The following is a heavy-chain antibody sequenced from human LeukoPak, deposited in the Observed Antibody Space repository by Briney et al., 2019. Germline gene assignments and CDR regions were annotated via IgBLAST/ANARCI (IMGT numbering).Heavy chain of an antibody. J-gene: IGHJ4*02. CDR3: ARDDTRRGSRGYFDY. CDR1: GYTFTSYG. D-gene: IGHD2-2*01. Sequence: GASVKVSCKASGYTFTSYGISWVRQAPGQGLEWMGWISGDNGSTNYAQKLQGRVTMTTDTSTSTAYMELRSLRSDDSAIYYCARDDTRRGSRGYFDYLGQGTLVTVSS. V-gene: IGHV1-18*01. CDR2: ISGDNGST.